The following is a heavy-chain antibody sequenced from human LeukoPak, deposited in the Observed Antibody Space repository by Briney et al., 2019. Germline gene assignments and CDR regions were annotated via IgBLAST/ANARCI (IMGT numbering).Heavy chain of an antibody. Sequence: GSLRLSCAASGFTFSDFYMSWIRQAPGKGLEWIGYIYYSGTTNYNPSLKSRVTISVDTSNNQFSLKLSSVTAADTAVYYCARHSGSAISRWYYFWGQGTLVTVSS. D-gene: IGHD6-13*01. V-gene: IGHV4-59*08. CDR3: ARHSGSAISRWYYF. CDR1: GFTFSDFY. J-gene: IGHJ4*02. CDR2: IYYSGTT.